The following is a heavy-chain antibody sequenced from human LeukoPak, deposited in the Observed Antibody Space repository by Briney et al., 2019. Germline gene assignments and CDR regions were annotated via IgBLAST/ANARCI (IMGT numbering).Heavy chain of an antibody. D-gene: IGHD3-22*01. V-gene: IGHV4-30-4*01. Sequence: PSETLSLTCTVSGGSISSGDYYWSWIRQPPGKGLKWIGYIYYSGSTYYNPSLKSRVTISVDTSKNQFSLKLSSVTAADTAVYXXXXXXXXXXXGYFRDAFDIWGQGTMVAVSS. CDR3: XXXXXXXXXGYFRDAFDI. CDR2: IYYSGST. CDR1: GGSISSGDYY. J-gene: IGHJ3*02.